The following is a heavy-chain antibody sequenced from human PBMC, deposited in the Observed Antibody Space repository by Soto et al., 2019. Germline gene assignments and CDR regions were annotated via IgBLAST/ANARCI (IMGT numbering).Heavy chain of an antibody. V-gene: IGHV4-34*01. J-gene: IGHJ6*02. CDR1: GGSFSGYY. CDR3: ARGQGRSSSHLLYYYYGMDV. D-gene: IGHD6-6*01. CDR2: INHSGST. Sequence: PSETLSLTCAVYGGSFSGYYWSWIRQPPGKGLEWIGEINHSGSTNYNPSLKSRVTISVDTSKNQFSLKLSSVTAADTAVYYCARGQGRSSSHLLYYYYGMDVWGQGTTVTVSS.